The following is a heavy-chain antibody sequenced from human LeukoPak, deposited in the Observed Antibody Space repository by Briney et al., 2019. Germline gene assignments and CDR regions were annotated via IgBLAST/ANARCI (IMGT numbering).Heavy chain of an antibody. CDR1: GGSISSYY. J-gene: IGHJ5*02. V-gene: IGHV4-4*07. CDR2: IHASGST. D-gene: IGHD2-21*02. CDR3: ARVTDPRYNWFDP. Sequence: SETLSLTCTVSGGSISSYYWSWIRQPPGKGPEWIGRIHASGSTNYNPSPKSRVNMSVDTSKNQFSLKLNSVTAADTAVYYCARVTDPRYNWFDPWGQGTLVTVSS.